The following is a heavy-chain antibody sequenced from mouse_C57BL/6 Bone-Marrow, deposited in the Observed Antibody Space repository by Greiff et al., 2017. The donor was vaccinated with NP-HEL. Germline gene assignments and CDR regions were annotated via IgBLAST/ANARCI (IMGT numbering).Heavy chain of an antibody. Sequence: VQLKQSVAELVRPGASVKLSCTASGFNIKNTYMHWVKQRPEQGLEWIGRIDPANGNTKYAPKFQGKATITADTSSNTAYLQLSSLTSEDTAIYYCGERGWLPHWYFDVWGTGTTVTVSS. CDR3: GERGWLPHWYFDV. CDR1: GFNIKNTY. J-gene: IGHJ1*03. V-gene: IGHV14-3*01. CDR2: IDPANGNT. D-gene: IGHD2-3*01.